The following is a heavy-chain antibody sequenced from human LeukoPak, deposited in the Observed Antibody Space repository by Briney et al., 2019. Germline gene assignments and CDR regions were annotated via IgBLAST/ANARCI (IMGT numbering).Heavy chain of an antibody. D-gene: IGHD2-15*01. CDR3: AKDLFDIVVVVAATW. J-gene: IGHJ4*02. CDR1: GFTFSSYA. Sequence: PGGSLRLSCAASGFTFSSYAMSWVRQAPGKGLEWVSAISGSGGSTYYADSVEGRFTISRDNSKNTLYLQMNSLRAEDTAVYYCAKDLFDIVVVVAATWWGQGTLVTVSS. CDR2: ISGSGGST. V-gene: IGHV3-23*01.